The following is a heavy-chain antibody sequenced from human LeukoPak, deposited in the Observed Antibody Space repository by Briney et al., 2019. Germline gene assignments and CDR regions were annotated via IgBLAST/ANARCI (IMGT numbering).Heavy chain of an antibody. Sequence: ASVKVSCKASGYTFTSCGLSWVRQAPGQGLEWMGWISAYNGNTDYAQKFQGRVTMTTDTSTSTAYMELSSLRSEDTAVYYCARVVTTGLYYCYGMDVWGQGTTVTVSS. D-gene: IGHD4-11*01. CDR2: ISAYNGNT. J-gene: IGHJ6*02. CDR1: GYTFTSCG. CDR3: ARVVTTGLYYCYGMDV. V-gene: IGHV1-18*01.